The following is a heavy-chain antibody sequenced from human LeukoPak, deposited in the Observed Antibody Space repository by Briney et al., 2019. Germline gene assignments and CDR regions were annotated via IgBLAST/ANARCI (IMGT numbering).Heavy chain of an antibody. CDR1: GFIFSSYG. D-gene: IGHD3-10*01. CDR2: ISASGGRT. J-gene: IGHJ2*01. CDR3: AKVAPLGDGDFRYFDL. V-gene: IGHV3-23*01. Sequence: GGSLRLSCAASGFIFSSYGMSWVRQAPGKGLEWVSAISASGGRTNNADSVKGRSTISRDNSKNTLYLQMNSLRAEDTAVYYCAKVAPLGDGDFRYFDLWGRGTLVSVSS.